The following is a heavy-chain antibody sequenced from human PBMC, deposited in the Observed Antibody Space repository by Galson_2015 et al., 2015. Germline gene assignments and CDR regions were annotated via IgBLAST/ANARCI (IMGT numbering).Heavy chain of an antibody. D-gene: IGHD3-3*01. J-gene: IGHJ3*02. CDR1: GFTFSSYG. Sequence: SLRLSCAASGFTFSSYGMHWVRQAPGKGLEWVAVIWYDGSNKYYADSVKGRFTIPRDNSKNTLYLQMNSLRAEDTAVYYCARGYLEWLPVWAFDIWGQGTMVTVSS. CDR2: IWYDGSNK. V-gene: IGHV3-33*01. CDR3: ARGYLEWLPVWAFDI.